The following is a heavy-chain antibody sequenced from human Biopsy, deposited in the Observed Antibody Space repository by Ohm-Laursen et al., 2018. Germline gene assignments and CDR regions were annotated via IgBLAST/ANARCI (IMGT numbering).Heavy chain of an antibody. CDR1: GFSFYNQA. J-gene: IGHJ4*02. V-gene: IGHV3-23*01. D-gene: IGHD2-2*02. Sequence: SLRLSCTASGFSFYNQAINWVRQAPGKGLDWVSTISGSGGSTYYADSVKGRFTLSRDASKNTLYLLMNSLTAEDTSMYYLAKGGYCTTTGCYMDVDYWGQGTLVTVSS. CDR3: AKGGYCTTTGCYMDVDY. CDR2: ISGSGGST.